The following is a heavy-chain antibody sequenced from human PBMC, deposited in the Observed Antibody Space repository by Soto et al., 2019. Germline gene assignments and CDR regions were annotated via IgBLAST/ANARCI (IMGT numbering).Heavy chain of an antibody. CDR3: TRDGYPFALDV. Sequence: LRLSCAAPGFTFSSYGMHWVRQAPGKGLEWVAVIWYDGSHKYYADSVKGRFTISRDNSKNTLYLQMNSLRADDTAVYYCTRDGYPFALDVWGLGTSVTVSS. V-gene: IGHV3-33*01. J-gene: IGHJ6*02. D-gene: IGHD5-12*01. CDR1: GFTFSSYG. CDR2: IWYDGSHK.